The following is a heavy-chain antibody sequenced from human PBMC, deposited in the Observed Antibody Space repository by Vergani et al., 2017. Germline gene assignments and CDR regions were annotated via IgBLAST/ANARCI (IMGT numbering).Heavy chain of an antibody. V-gene: IGHV4-39*01. CDR1: GGSISSSSYY. CDR2: IYYSGST. CDR3: ASSPGWYYYYGMDV. Sequence: QLQLQESGPGLVKPSETLSLTCTVSGGSISSSSYYWGWIRQPPGKGLKWIGSIYYSGSTYYNPSLKSRVTISVDTSKNQFSLKLSSVTAADTAVYYCASSPGWYYYYGMDVWGQGTTVTVSS. J-gene: IGHJ6*02.